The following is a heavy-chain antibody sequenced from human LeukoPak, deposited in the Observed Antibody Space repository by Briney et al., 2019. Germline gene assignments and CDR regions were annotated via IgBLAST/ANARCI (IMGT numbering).Heavy chain of an antibody. Sequence: PGGSLRLSCAASGFTFSSYGIHWVRQSPGKGLEWVAVISYDGSSKYYADSVKGRFTISRDNTKNSLFLHMSSLRAEDTAVYFCASSYFDNSLHAYDIWGQGTMVTVSS. D-gene: IGHD3-22*01. V-gene: IGHV3-30*03. CDR1: GFTFSSYG. J-gene: IGHJ3*02. CDR2: ISYDGSSK. CDR3: ASSYFDNSLHAYDI.